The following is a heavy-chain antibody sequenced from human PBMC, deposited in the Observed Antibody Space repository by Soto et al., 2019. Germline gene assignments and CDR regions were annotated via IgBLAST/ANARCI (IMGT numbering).Heavy chain of an antibody. Sequence: QVQLVQSGAEVKKPGASVKVSCKASGYTFTSYAMNWVRQAPGQRLEWMGWINAGNGNTKYSQKFQGRVTITRDTSASTAYMERSSLRYDDTAVYYCARLRFLWFGAYGMDVWGQGTTVTVSS. CDR3: ARLRFLWFGAYGMDV. V-gene: IGHV1-3*01. CDR1: GYTFTSYA. D-gene: IGHD3-10*01. CDR2: INAGNGNT. J-gene: IGHJ6*02.